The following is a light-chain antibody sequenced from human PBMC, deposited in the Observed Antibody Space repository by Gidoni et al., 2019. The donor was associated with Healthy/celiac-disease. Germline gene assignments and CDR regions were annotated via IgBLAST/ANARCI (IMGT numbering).Light chain of an antibody. J-gene: IGKJ1*01. V-gene: IGKV1-39*01. Sequence: DIQMTPSPSSLSASVGDRVTITCRASQRISSYLNWYQQQPVKAPKLLIYAASSLQSGVTSRFSGSGSGTEFTLTISRLQPEDAATYCCQQSYSTPWTFXQXTKVEIK. CDR2: AAS. CDR3: QQSYSTPWT. CDR1: QRISSY.